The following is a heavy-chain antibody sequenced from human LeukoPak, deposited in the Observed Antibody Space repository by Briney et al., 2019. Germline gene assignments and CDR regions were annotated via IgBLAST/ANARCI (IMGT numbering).Heavy chain of an antibody. CDR1: GGTFSSYA. V-gene: IGHV1-69*05. CDR3: ASRTDYYGSGSPLDY. D-gene: IGHD3-10*01. CDR2: IIPIFGTA. Sequence: SVKVSCKASGGTFSSYAISRVRQAPGQGLEWMGRIIPIFGTANYAQKFQGRVTITTDESTSTAYMELSSLRSEDTAVYYCASRTDYYGSGSPLDYWGQGTLVTVSS. J-gene: IGHJ4*02.